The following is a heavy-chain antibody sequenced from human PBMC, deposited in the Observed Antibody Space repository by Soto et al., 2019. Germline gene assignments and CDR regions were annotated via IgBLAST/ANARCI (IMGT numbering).Heavy chain of an antibody. V-gene: IGHV4-4*02. Sequence: QVQLQESGPGLVKPSGTLSLTCAVSGGSIRSSNWWSWVRQPPGKGLEWIGEIYHSGSTNYNPSLKYRVSISVHRSNNQFSLKLSSVTAADTAVYYCAKCITALGPIDYWGQGTLVTVSS. D-gene: IGHD6-13*01. CDR1: GGSIRSSNW. CDR3: AKCITALGPIDY. J-gene: IGHJ4*02. CDR2: IYHSGST.